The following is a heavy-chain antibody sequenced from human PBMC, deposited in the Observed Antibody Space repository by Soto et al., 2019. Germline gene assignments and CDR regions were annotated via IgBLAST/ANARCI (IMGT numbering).Heavy chain of an antibody. CDR2: INPNSGGT. J-gene: IGHJ6*03. D-gene: IGHD6-19*01. CDR1: GYTFTCYY. CDR3: ARDLIAVAGTPVGYYMDV. Sequence: AGVKVSCKASGYTFTCYYMHWVRQAPGQGLEWMGWINPNSGGTNYAQKFQGWVTMTRDTSISTAYMELSRLRSDDTAVYYCARDLIAVAGTPVGYYMDVWGKGTTVTVSS. V-gene: IGHV1-2*04.